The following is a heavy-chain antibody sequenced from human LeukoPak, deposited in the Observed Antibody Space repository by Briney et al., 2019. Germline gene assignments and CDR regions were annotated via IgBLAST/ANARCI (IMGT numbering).Heavy chain of an antibody. CDR1: GDSISSTNYY. D-gene: IGHD4-23*01. CDR2: IYYSGST. CDR3: ARSLGGNSPSADY. V-gene: IGHV4-39*07. Sequence: SETLSLTCTVSGDSISSTNYYWGWIRQPPGKGLEWIGSIYYSGSTYYNPSLKSRVTISVDTSKNQFSLKLTSVTAADTAVYYCARSLGGNSPSADYWGQGTLVTVSS. J-gene: IGHJ4*02.